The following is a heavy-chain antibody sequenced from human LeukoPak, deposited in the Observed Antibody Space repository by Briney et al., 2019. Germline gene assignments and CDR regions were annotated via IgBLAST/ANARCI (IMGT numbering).Heavy chain of an antibody. V-gene: IGHV3-53*01. CDR2: IYSGGSI. CDR1: RFTVSSNY. J-gene: IGHJ4*02. Sequence: PGGSLRLSCAASRFTVSSNYMSWVRQAPGKGLEWVSVIYSGGSIYYADSVKGRFTISRDNSKNTLYLQMNSLRAEDTAVYYCARGWYSSGWYEYYFDYWGQGTLVTVSS. D-gene: IGHD6-19*01. CDR3: ARGWYSSGWYEYYFDY.